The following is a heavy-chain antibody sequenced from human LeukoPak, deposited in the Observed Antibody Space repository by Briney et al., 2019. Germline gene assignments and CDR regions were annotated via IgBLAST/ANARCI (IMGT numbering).Heavy chain of an antibody. Sequence: PSETLSLTCAVSGYSISSGYYWGWIRQPPGKGLEWIGSIYHSGSTYYNPSLKSRVTISVDTSKNQFSLKLSSVTAADKAVYYCARLNDFWEDYWGQGTLVTVSS. CDR3: ARLNDFWEDY. J-gene: IGHJ4*02. CDR2: IYHSGST. V-gene: IGHV4-38-2*01. D-gene: IGHD3-3*01. CDR1: GYSISSGYY.